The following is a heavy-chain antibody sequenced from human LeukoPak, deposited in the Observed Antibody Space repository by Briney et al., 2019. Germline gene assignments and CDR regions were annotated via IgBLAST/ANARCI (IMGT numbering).Heavy chain of an antibody. CDR2: IFSSESSNT. CDR3: ARAGDGYYYYYYMDV. CDR1: TGSFSTYY. D-gene: IGHD5-24*01. V-gene: IGHV4-59*08. Sequence: SETLSLTCSVSTGSFSTYYWGWLRQPPGKRLEWIGYIFSSESSNTNYNPSLNDRVTISVDTSKNQFSLTLNSVTAADTAVYYCARAGDGYYYYYYMDVWGKGTTVTGSS. J-gene: IGHJ6*03.